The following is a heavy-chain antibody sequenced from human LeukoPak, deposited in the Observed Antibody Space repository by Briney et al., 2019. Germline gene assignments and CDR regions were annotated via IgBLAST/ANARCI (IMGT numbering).Heavy chain of an antibody. CDR3: ACCSGGSCYFTD. CDR2: IYSGGST. J-gene: IGHJ4*02. Sequence: GGSLRLSCAGSGFTFTNAWMNWVRQAPGKGLEWVSVIYSGGSTYYADSVKGRFTISRDNSKNTLYLQMNSLRAEDTAVYYCACCSGGSCYFTDWGQGTLVTVSS. D-gene: IGHD2-15*01. CDR1: GFTFTNAW. V-gene: IGHV3-66*01.